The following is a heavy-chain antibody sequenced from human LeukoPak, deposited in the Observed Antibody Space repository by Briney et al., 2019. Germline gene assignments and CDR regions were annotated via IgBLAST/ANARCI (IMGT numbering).Heavy chain of an antibody. CDR1: GFTFSCYW. CDR2: IKQDGSEK. D-gene: IGHD1-26*01. CDR3: ARLIVGAIDY. V-gene: IGHV3-7*01. Sequence: PGGSLRLSCATSGFTFSCYWMGWVRQAPGKGLEWAANIKQDGSEKYYVDSVKGRFTISRDNAKNSLYLQMNSLRAEDTAVYYCARLIVGAIDYWGQGTLVTVSS. J-gene: IGHJ4*02.